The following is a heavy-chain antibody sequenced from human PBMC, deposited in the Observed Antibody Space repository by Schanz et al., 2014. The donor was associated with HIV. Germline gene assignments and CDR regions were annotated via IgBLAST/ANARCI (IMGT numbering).Heavy chain of an antibody. V-gene: IGHV1-2*02. D-gene: IGHD6-13*01. J-gene: IGHJ4*02. Sequence: QVQLVQSGAEVKKPGASVKVSCKASGYTFSDHYMHWVRQAPGQGLEWMGWINPNSGSTIYAQKFQGRVTMTRDTSINTAYMEMSGRRSDDTAVYYCARDSPVAAGTLDYWGQGTLVTVSS. CDR2: INPNSGST. CDR1: GYTFSDHY. CDR3: ARDSPVAAGTLDY.